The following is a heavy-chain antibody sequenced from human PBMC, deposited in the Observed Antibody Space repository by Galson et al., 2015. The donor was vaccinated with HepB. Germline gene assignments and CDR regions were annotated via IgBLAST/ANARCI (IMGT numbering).Heavy chain of an antibody. CDR3: ARMLGSNGVYYFDY. V-gene: IGHV3-21*01. J-gene: IGHJ4*02. CDR2: ISSSSTYI. CDR1: GFTFSSYS. D-gene: IGHD2-8*01. Sequence: SLRLSCAASGFTFSSYSMNWVRQAPGKGLEWVSSISSSSTYIYYADSVKGRFTVSRDNAKNSVYLQMNSLRAEDTAVYYCARMLGSNGVYYFDYWGQGTLVTVSS.